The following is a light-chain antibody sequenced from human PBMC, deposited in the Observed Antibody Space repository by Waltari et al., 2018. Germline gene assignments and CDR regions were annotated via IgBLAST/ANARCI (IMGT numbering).Light chain of an antibody. J-gene: IGKJ1*01. CDR3: QQYLTSSWT. CDR1: QSVLYSSNNKNY. Sequence: DIVMTQSPDSLAVSLGERATFNCKSSQSVLYSSNNKNYLAWYHQKPGQPPKLHIYGASTRESGVPDRFSGSGSGTDFTLTISSLQAEDVAVYYCQQYLTSSWTFGQGTKVEIK. V-gene: IGKV4-1*01. CDR2: GAS.